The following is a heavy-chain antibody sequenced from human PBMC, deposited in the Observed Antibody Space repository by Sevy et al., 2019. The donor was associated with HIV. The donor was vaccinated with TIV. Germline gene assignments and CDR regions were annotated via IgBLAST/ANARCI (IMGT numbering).Heavy chain of an antibody. CDR2: IYYNWRA. D-gene: IGHD3-10*01. CDR3: ARGGYYGLGSYHS. V-gene: IGHV4-61*01. Sequence: SETLSLTCTVSGGSVSSGRYYWSWIRQSPGKGLEWIGYIYYNWRANQNPSLKSPVTMSLDTSKNQVSLRLRSVTTEDTDVYYYARGGYYGLGSYHSWGQGTLVTVSS. CDR1: GGSVSSGRYY. J-gene: IGHJ4*02.